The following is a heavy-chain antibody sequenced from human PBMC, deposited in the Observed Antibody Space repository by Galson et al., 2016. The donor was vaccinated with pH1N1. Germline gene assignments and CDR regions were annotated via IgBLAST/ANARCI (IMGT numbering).Heavy chain of an antibody. D-gene: IGHD1-1*01. V-gene: IGHV4-4*07. CDR2: IYTTGTT. J-gene: IGHJ4*02. Sequence: ETLSLTCTVSGGDSISFYSWNWIRQPAGKGLEWIGRIYTTGTTTGTTNYNPSLKRRVTMSVDTSKNQVSLNLSSVTAADTAVYYCARDVPGFLDWYYFDHWGQGTLVTVAS. CDR3: ARDVPGFLDWYYFDH. CDR1: GGDSISFYS.